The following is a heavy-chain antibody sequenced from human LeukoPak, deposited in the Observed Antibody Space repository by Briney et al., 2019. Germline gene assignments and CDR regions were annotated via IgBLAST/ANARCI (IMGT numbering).Heavy chain of an antibody. CDR3: ARDRTGQQLISRKEYYYMDV. V-gene: IGHV3-66*01. D-gene: IGHD4-11*01. CDR1: GFTVSSNY. CDR2: IYSGGST. Sequence: GGSLRLSCAASGFTVSSNYMSWVRQAPGKGLEWVSIIYSGGSTYYADSGKGRFTISRDNSKNTLYLQMNSMRAEDTAVYYCARDRTGQQLISRKEYYYMDVWGKGTTVTISS. J-gene: IGHJ6*03.